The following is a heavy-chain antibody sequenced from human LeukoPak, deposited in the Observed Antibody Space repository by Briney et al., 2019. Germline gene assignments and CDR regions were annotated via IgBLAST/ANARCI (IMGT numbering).Heavy chain of an antibody. CDR3: ARDKSGYSYGNYYYMDV. J-gene: IGHJ6*03. CDR1: GGSISSYY. CDR2: IYYSGST. V-gene: IGHV4-59*01. D-gene: IGHD5-18*01. Sequence: PSETLSLTCTVSGGSISSYYWSWIRQPPGKGLEWIGYIYYSGSTNYNPSLKSRVTISVDTSKNQFSLKLSSVTAADTAVYYCARDKSGYSYGNYYYMDVWGKGTTVTVSS.